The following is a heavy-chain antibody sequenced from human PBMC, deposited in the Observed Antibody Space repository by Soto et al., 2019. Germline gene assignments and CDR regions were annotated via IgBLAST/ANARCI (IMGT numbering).Heavy chain of an antibody. Sequence: GGSLRLSCAASGFTFSSYAMSWVRQAPGKGLEWVSAISGSGGSTYYADSAKGRFTISRDNSKNTLYLQMNGLRAEDTAVYYCAKAGNSGSYSNFDYWGQGTLVTVSS. V-gene: IGHV3-23*01. CDR3: AKAGNSGSYSNFDY. D-gene: IGHD1-26*01. J-gene: IGHJ4*02. CDR1: GFTFSSYA. CDR2: ISGSGGST.